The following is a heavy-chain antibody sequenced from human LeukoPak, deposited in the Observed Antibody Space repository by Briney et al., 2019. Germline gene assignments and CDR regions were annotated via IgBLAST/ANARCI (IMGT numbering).Heavy chain of an antibody. J-gene: IGHJ4*02. D-gene: IGHD1-26*01. CDR1: GFIVSNNY. V-gene: IGHV3-74*01. CDR2: ITNDGSST. Sequence: GGSLRLSCVASGFIVSNNYMSWVRQAPGKGLEWVSRITNDGSSTTYADSVKGRFTISRDNAKNTLYVQMNSLRADDTAVYYCARGRPGNYFDYWGQGTLVTVSS. CDR3: ARGRPGNYFDY.